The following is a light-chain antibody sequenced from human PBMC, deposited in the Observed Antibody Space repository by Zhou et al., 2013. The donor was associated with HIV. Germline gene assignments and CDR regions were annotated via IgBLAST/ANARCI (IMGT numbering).Light chain of an antibody. Sequence: DIQMTQSPSSLSASLGDRVTITCRASQDIRNYVAWFQQRPGKVPKSLIYAASSLQSGVPSRFSGSGSGTEFTLTISSLQPEDFATYYCLQHNSYPYTFGQGTKLEIK. V-gene: IGKV1-16*01. J-gene: IGKJ2*01. CDR3: LQHNSYPYT. CDR1: QDIRNY. CDR2: AAS.